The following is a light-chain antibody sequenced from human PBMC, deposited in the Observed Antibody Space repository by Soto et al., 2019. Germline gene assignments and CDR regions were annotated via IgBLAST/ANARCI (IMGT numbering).Light chain of an antibody. J-gene: IGKJ5*01. CDR3: QQRSNWPIT. CDR1: LNVNNY. Sequence: VLTQSPATLSLSPGERATLSCRSSLNVNNYLAWYQQKPGQAPRLLIYGASSRATGIPDRFSGSGSGTDFTLAISSLEPEDFAVYYCQQRSNWPITFGQGTRLEIK. CDR2: GAS. V-gene: IGKV3-11*01.